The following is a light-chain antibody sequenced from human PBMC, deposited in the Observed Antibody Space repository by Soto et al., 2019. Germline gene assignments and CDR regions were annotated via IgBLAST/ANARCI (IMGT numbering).Light chain of an antibody. V-gene: IGKV1-39*01. J-gene: IGKJ1*01. CDR1: QSISSY. CDR2: DAS. CDR3: QQYYSYPRT. Sequence: DIQMTQSPSSLSASVGDRVTITCRASQSISSYLNWYQQKPGKAPKLLIYDASSLESGVPSRFSGSGSGTEFTLTISSLQSEDFATYYCQQYYSYPRTFGQGKKGDIK.